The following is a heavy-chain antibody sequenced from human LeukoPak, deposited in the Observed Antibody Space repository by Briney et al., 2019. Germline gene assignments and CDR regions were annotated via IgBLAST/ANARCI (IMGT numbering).Heavy chain of an antibody. V-gene: IGHV4-39*01. D-gene: IGHD6-19*01. J-gene: IGHJ4*02. CDR3: ARRPAMAVEVDY. Sequence: SETLSLTCTVSGGSIGSSSYYWGWIRQPPGKGLEWIGSIYYSGSTYYNPSLKSRVTISVDTSKNQFSLKLSSVTAADTAVYYCARRPAMAVEVDYWGQGTLVTVSS. CDR2: IYYSGST. CDR1: GGSIGSSSYY.